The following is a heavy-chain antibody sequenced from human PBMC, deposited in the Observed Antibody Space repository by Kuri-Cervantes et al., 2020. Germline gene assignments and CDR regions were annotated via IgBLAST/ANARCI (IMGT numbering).Heavy chain of an antibody. D-gene: IGHD5-18*01. Sequence: GSLRLSCTVSGGSISSYYWSWIRQPPGKGPEWIGYIYYSGSTNYNPSLKSRVTMSVDSSKNQFSLKLTSVTAADTAVYYCARDRLAMVVWGQGALVTVSS. CDR2: IYYSGST. J-gene: IGHJ4*02. V-gene: IGHV4-59*13. CDR1: GGSISSYY. CDR3: ARDRLAMVV.